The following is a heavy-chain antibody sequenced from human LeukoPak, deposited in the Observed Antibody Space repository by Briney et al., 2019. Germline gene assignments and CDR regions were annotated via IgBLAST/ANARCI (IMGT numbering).Heavy chain of an antibody. V-gene: IGHV4-4*07. J-gene: IGHJ4*02. CDR3: AREEYYDILTGYYSTEYYFDY. Sequence: SETLSLTCTVSGGSISGYYWSWIRQPAGKGLEWIGRIHSSGNINYNASLKSRLSMSVDSSKNQFTLRLSSMTAADTAVYYCAREEYYDILTGYYSTEYYFDYWGQGTLVTVSS. CDR2: IHSSGNI. D-gene: IGHD3-9*01. CDR1: GGSISGYY.